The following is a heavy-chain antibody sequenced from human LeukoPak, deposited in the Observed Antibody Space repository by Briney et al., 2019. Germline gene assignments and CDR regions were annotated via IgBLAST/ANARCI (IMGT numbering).Heavy chain of an antibody. CDR3: ARGNPPYSSSSGWWYFDL. Sequence: PSETLSLTCTVSGGSISSGSYYWSWIRQPAGKGLEWIGRIYTSGSTNYNPSLKSRVTISVDTSKNQFSLKLSSVTAADTAVYYCARGNPPYSSSSGWWYFDLWGRGTLVTVSS. D-gene: IGHD6-6*01. J-gene: IGHJ2*01. V-gene: IGHV4-61*02. CDR2: IYTSGST. CDR1: GGSISSGSYY.